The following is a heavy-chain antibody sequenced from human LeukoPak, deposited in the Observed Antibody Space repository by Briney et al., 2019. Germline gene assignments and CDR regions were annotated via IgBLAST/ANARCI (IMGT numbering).Heavy chain of an antibody. V-gene: IGHV3-21*01. CDR1: GFTFSSYN. D-gene: IGHD6-19*01. J-gene: IGHJ4*02. CDR2: ISSGSSYI. Sequence: GGSLRLSCAASGFTFSSYNMNWVRQAPGXXXXWVSSISSGSSYIYYADSVKGRFTISRDNAKNSLYLQMNSLRAEDTAVYYCASVAVAGYFDSWGQGTLVTVSS. CDR3: ASVAVAGYFDS.